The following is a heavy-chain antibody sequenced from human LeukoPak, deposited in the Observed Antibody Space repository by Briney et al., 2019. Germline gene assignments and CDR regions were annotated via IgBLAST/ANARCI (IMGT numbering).Heavy chain of an antibody. J-gene: IGHJ4*02. CDR2: ISSSSGTI. CDR1: GFTFSSYS. CDR3: ARDLTAAENSLDF. Sequence: PGGSLRLSCAASGFTFSSYSMNWVRQAPGKGLEWVSHISSSSGTIYCADSVKGRFTISRDNAKNSLYLQMNSLRAEDTAVYYCARDLTAAENSLDFWGQGTLVTVSS. D-gene: IGHD6-13*01. V-gene: IGHV3-48*01.